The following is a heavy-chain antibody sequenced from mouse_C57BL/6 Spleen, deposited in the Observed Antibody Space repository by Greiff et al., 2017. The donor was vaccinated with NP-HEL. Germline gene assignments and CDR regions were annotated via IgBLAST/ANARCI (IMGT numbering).Heavy chain of an antibody. CDR1: GYTFTSYW. CDR2: IDPSDSYT. D-gene: IGHD1-1*01. J-gene: IGHJ3*01. Sequence: VQLQQPGAELVMPGASVKLSCKASGYTFTSYWMHWVKQRPGQGLEWIGEIDPSDSYTNYNQKFKGKSTLTVDKSSSTAYMQLSSLTSEDSAVYYCARYYYGSPSWFAYWGQGTLVTVSA. V-gene: IGHV1-69*01. CDR3: ARYYYGSPSWFAY.